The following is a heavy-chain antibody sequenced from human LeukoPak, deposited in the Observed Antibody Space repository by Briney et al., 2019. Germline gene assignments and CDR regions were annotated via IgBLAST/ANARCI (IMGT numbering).Heavy chain of an antibody. CDR1: GYTLTCYG. CDR2: ISAYNGNT. V-gene: IGHV1-18*01. CDR3: ARLDYDFWSGYYREDY. J-gene: IGHJ4*02. D-gene: IGHD3-3*01. Sequence: ASVKVSFKASGYTLTCYGISWVRQAPGQGLEWMGWISAYNGNTNYAQKLQGRVTMTTDTSTSTAYMELRSLRSDDTAVYYCARLDYDFWSGYYREDYWGQGTLVTVSS.